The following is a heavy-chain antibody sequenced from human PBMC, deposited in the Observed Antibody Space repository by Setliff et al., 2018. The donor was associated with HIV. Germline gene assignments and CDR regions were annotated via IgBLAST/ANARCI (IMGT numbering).Heavy chain of an antibody. CDR3: ARNQGDASGWYAGDY. V-gene: IGHV1-46*01. D-gene: IGHD6-19*01. Sequence: GASVKVSCKASGYTFTSYPMHWVRQAPGQGLEWMGVINTSGGSAGYAEKFRGRVTMTRDTYANTVYMDLRNLRSEDTAVYYCARNQGDASGWYAGDYWGHGTLVTVSS. CDR1: GYTFTSYP. CDR2: INTSGGSA. J-gene: IGHJ4*01.